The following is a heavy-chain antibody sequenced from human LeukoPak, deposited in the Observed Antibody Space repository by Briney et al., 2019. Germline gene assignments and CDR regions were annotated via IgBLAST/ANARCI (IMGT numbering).Heavy chain of an antibody. CDR1: GGSISSYY. J-gene: IGHJ6*02. V-gene: IGHV4-59*08. D-gene: IGHD5-12*01. CDR3: ARHGFSGYEGGLDYYYYYGMDV. Sequence: TSETLSLTCTVSGGSISSYYWSWIRQPPGKGLEWIGYNYYSGSTNYNPSLKSRVTISVDTSKNQFSLKLSSVTAADTAVYYCARHGFSGYEGGLDYYYYYGMDVWGQGTTVTVSS. CDR2: NYYSGST.